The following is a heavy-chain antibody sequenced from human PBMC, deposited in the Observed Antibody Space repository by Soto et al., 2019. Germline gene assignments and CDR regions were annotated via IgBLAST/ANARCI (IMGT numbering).Heavy chain of an antibody. CDR2: INHSGGT. CDR1: GGSFSGYY. J-gene: IGHJ6*02. D-gene: IGHD3-3*01. V-gene: IGHV4-34*01. CDR3: ARTNYDFWRGYLRTYYHYDMDV. Sequence: PSETLSLTGAVYGGSFSGYYWRWIRQPPGKGVEWIREINHSGGTNYNPSRKSRVTISVDTSKNQFSLKLSSVTAAGAAVYYCARTNYDFWRGYLRTYYHYDMDVWGQGTRVTVPS.